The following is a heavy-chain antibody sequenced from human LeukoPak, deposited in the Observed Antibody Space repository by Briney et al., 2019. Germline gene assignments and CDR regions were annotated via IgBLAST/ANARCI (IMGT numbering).Heavy chain of an antibody. CDR1: GGSISSYY. V-gene: IGHV4-59*08. CDR2: IYYSGNT. J-gene: IGHJ6*02. CDR3: ARFTGYYYGMAV. D-gene: IGHD2-8*02. Sequence: SETLSLTCTVSGGSISSYYWRWIRQRPGKGLEWSGYIYYSGNTNYNTSLKSGVTISLDTSQSQLSLKLRSVSAPDTAVYYCARFTGYYYGMAVWGQGTTVTVSS.